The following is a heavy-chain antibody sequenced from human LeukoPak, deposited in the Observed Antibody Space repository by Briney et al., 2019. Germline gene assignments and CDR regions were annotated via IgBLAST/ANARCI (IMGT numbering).Heavy chain of an antibody. CDR1: GYTFTGYY. D-gene: IGHD3/OR15-3a*01. V-gene: IGHV1-2*02. J-gene: IGHJ4*02. Sequence: ASVTVSYKASGYTFTGYYMHWVRQAPGQGLEWMGWINPNSGGTNYAQKFQGRVTMTRDTSISTAYMELSRLRSDDTAVYYCARSRLALVDPYYFDYWGQGTLVTVSS. CDR2: INPNSGGT. CDR3: ARSRLALVDPYYFDY.